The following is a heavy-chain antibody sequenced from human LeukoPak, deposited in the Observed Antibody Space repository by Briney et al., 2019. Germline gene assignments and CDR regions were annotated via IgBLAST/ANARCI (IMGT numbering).Heavy chain of an antibody. D-gene: IGHD2-2*01. CDR2: INPKSGGA. Sequence: GASVKVSCKASGYTFTGYYMHWVRQAPGQGLEWMGRINPKSGGATYAQMIRGRVSMTTDTFISTAYMELNRLSSDDTAVYFCARSTSTYYYFDYWGHGSLVAVSS. J-gene: IGHJ4*01. CDR3: ARSTSTYYYFDY. V-gene: IGHV1-2*06. CDR1: GYTFTGYY.